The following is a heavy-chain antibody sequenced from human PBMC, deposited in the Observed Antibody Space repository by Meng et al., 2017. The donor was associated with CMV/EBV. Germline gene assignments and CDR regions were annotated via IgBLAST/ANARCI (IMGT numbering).Heavy chain of an antibody. CDR2: ISSSGSTI. J-gene: IGHJ6*02. CDR3: AREGWGWLPGSGMDV. CDR1: GVTFSSYW. Sequence: GGSLRLSCTVSGVTFSSYWMHWVRQAPGKGLEWVSYISSSGSTIYYADSVKGRFTISRDNAKNSLYLQMNSLRAEDTAVYYCAREGWGWLPGSGMDVWGQGTTVTVSS. D-gene: IGHD3-16*01. V-gene: IGHV3-48*04.